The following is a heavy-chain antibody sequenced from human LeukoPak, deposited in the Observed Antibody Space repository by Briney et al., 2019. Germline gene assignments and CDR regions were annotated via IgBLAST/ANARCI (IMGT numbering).Heavy chain of an antibody. D-gene: IGHD3-9*01. CDR2: INPNSGGT. V-gene: IGHV1-2*04. CDR1: GYTFTGYY. J-gene: IGHJ3*02. CDR3: ARDRTGYSDAFDI. Sequence: ASVKVSCKASGYTFTGYYMHWVRQAPGQGLEWMGWINPNSGGTNYAQKFQGWVTMTRDTSISTAYMELSRLRSDDTAVYYCARDRTGYSDAFDIWGQGTMVTVSS.